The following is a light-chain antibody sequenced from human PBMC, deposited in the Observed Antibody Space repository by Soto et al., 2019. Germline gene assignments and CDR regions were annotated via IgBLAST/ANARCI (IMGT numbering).Light chain of an antibody. Sequence: DIQMTQTPSTLPASVGDTVSILCRASESISSWLAWYQQKPGNAPRLLIYDASKLGRGVPSRFSGSGSGTDFTFTISSLEPEDSGVYYCQQRINWPLTFGGGTKVDIK. CDR2: DAS. CDR1: ESISSW. CDR3: QQRINWPLT. J-gene: IGKJ4*01. V-gene: IGKV1-5*02.